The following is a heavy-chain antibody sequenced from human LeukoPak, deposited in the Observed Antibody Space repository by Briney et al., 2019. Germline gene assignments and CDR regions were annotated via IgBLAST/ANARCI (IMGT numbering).Heavy chain of an antibody. D-gene: IGHD2-15*01. V-gene: IGHV3-74*01. Sequence: GGSLRLSCAASGFTFSKYWMHWVRQVPGKGPVWVSRIQSDGSTARYADSVQGRFTISRDNAKNTLYLQMNSLKAEDTAVYYCTRDQSTISTATYALDVWGQGTAVIVAS. CDR2: IQSDGSTA. J-gene: IGHJ6*02. CDR1: GFTFSKYW. CDR3: TRDQSTISTATYALDV.